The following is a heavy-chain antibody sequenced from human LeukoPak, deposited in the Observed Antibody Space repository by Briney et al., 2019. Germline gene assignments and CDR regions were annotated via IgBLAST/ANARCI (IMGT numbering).Heavy chain of an antibody. CDR3: ARGRRDGYNSFDY. Sequence: GGSLRLSCAASGFTVSSNYMSWVRQAPGKGLEWVSVIYSGGSTYYADPVKGRFTISRDNSKNTLYLQMNSLRAEDTAVYYCARGRRDGYNSFDYWGQGTLVTVSS. V-gene: IGHV3-53*01. J-gene: IGHJ4*02. CDR1: GFTVSSNY. D-gene: IGHD5-24*01. CDR2: IYSGGST.